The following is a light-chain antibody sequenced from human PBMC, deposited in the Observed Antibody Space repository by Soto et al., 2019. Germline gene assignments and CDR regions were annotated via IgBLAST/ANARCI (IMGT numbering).Light chain of an antibody. V-gene: IGKV3-20*01. Sequence: DIELTQSPGTLSVSPGERATLSCRGSQSVSSSYLAWYQQKPRQATMLLIYGASSRATGRPDRFSGGVAGTAFVITISRLEPEDDAVYYCQQYGSSYGTFGQGTKLEIK. CDR2: GAS. J-gene: IGKJ2*01. CDR1: QSVSSSY. CDR3: QQYGSSYGT.